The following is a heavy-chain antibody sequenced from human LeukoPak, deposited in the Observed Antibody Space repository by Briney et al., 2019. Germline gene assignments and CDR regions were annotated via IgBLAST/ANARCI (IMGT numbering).Heavy chain of an antibody. D-gene: IGHD1-26*01. V-gene: IGHV1-8*01. CDR1: GYTFSSYD. CDR2: MNSNSGNT. Sequence: ASVNVSCKASGYTFSSYDIHWVRQAPGQGLEWMGWMNSNSGNTGSAQEFRDRVTMTKNTSISTAYIELSSLRSDDTGMYYCARGLHSGGYYFMGLWGQGTLVTVSS. J-gene: IGHJ1*01. CDR3: ARGLHSGGYYFMGL.